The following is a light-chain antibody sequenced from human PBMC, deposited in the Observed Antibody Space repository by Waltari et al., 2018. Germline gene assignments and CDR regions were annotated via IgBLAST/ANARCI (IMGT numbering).Light chain of an antibody. J-gene: IGKJ4*01. CDR1: QDIKTY. V-gene: IGKV1-33*01. Sequence: DVQMTQSPSSLSASVGARVTITCQASQDIKTYLNWNQQKSGKAPKVVIYDVSHLATGVPSRFSGTGYGTQFTLTISSLQPEDIATYYCQQYEDESTFGGGTKVEVK. CDR3: QQYEDEST. CDR2: DVS.